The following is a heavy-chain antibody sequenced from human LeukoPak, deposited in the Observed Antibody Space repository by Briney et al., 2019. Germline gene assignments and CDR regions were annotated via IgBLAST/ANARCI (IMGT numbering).Heavy chain of an antibody. CDR3: ASLKNYYDSSGYLVTDAFDI. J-gene: IGHJ3*02. CDR1: GYTFTTYN. D-gene: IGHD3-22*01. V-gene: IGHV1-18*01. Sequence: ASVKVSCKASGYTFTTYNINWVRQAPGQGLEWMGWISGYNGNTNYAQKLQGRVAMTTDTSTSTAYMELRSLKSDDTAVYYCASLKNYYDSSGYLVTDAFDIWGQGTMVTVSS. CDR2: ISGYNGNT.